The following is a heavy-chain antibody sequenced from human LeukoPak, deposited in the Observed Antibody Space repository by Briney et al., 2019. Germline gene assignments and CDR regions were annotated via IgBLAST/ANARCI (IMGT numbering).Heavy chain of an antibody. CDR3: ARDREPTDAFDI. V-gene: IGHV3-11*01. CDR1: GFTFSDYY. CDR2: ITSSGGTI. J-gene: IGHJ3*02. D-gene: IGHD1-26*01. Sequence: GGSLRLSRVASGFTFSDYYMSWIRHAPGKGLECGSYITSSGGTIYYADSVKARFTISRDNAKNSLYLQMNSLRAEDTAVYYCARDREPTDAFDIWGQGTMVTVSS.